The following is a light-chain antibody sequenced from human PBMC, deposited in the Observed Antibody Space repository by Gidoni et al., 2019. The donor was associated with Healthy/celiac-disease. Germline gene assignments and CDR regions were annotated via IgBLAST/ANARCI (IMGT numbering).Light chain of an antibody. V-gene: IGKV3-20*01. Sequence: EIVLTQSPGTLSLSPGERATLPCRASQSVSSSYFAWYQQKPGQAPRLLIYGASSRATGLPDRFSGSGSGTDFTLTISRLEPEDFAVYYCQQYGSSLYTFGQGTKLEIK. CDR3: QQYGSSLYT. CDR2: GAS. J-gene: IGKJ2*01. CDR1: QSVSSSY.